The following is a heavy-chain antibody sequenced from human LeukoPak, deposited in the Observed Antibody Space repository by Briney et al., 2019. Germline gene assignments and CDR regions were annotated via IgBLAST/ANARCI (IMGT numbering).Heavy chain of an antibody. CDR3: ARDPTGTAMVRGYYFDY. Sequence: SETLSLTCTVSGGSISSSSYYRGWIRQPPGKGLEWIGSIYYSGSTYYNPSLKSRVTISVDTSKNQFSLKLSSVTAADTAVYYCARDPTGTAMVRGYYFDYWGQGTLVTVSS. J-gene: IGHJ4*02. CDR1: GGSISSSSYY. CDR2: IYYSGST. D-gene: IGHD5-18*01. V-gene: IGHV4-39*07.